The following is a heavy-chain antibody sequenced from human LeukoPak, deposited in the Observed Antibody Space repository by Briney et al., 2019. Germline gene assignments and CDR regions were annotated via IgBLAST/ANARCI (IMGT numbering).Heavy chain of an antibody. J-gene: IGHJ4*02. Sequence: SETLSLTCTVSGGSISSYYWSWIRQPPGKGLEWIGYIYYSGSTYYNPSLKSRVTISVDTSKNQFSLKLSSVTAADTAVYYCARHSWAYDSSAYYVYWGQGTLVTVSS. D-gene: IGHD3-22*01. CDR2: IYYSGST. V-gene: IGHV4-59*08. CDR3: ARHSWAYDSSAYYVY. CDR1: GGSISSYY.